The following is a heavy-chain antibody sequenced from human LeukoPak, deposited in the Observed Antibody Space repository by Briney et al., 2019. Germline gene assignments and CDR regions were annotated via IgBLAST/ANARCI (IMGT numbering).Heavy chain of an antibody. CDR1: GFTVSSNY. J-gene: IGHJ4*02. V-gene: IGHV3-66*01. CDR3: ARMYSGSYYDEYFDY. Sequence: GGSLRLSCAASGFTVSSNYMSWVRQAPGKGLEWVSVIYSGGSTYYADSVKGRFTISRDNSKNTLYLQMNSLRAEDTAVYYCARMYSGSYYDEYFDYWGQGTLVTVSS. CDR2: IYSGGST. D-gene: IGHD1-26*01.